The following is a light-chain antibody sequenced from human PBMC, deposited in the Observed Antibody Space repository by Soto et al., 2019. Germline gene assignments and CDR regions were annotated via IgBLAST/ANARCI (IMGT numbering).Light chain of an antibody. CDR1: SSDVNDYKY. V-gene: IGLV2-14*01. J-gene: IGLJ1*01. CDR2: EVT. CDR3: LSDTTPNTIV. Sequence: QSALTHPASVSGSPGQSITISCTGTSSDVNDYKYVSWYQQHPGKAPQVLIAEVTKRPSGVSDRFSGSKSGNTASLTISGREAEDESDYFWLSDTTPNTIVFGSGTTVTVL.